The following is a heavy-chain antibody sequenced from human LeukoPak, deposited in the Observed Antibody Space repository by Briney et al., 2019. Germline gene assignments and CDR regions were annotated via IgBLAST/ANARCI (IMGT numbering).Heavy chain of an antibody. CDR2: ISSSGSTI. CDR3: ARDHTVYYYDSSGYCDY. CDR1: GFTFSSYS. D-gene: IGHD3-22*01. J-gene: IGHJ4*02. V-gene: IGHV3-48*04. Sequence: PGGSLRLSCAASGFTFSSYSMNWVRQAPGKGLEWVSYISSSGSTIYYADSVKGRFTISRDNAKNSLYLQMNSLRAEDTAVYYCARDHTVYYYDSSGYCDYWGQGTLVTVSS.